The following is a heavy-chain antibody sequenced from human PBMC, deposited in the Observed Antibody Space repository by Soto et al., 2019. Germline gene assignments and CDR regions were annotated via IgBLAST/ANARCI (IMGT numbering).Heavy chain of an antibody. CDR1: GVPISSYDW. V-gene: IGHV4-4*02. CDR3: ARGTLIGSSTRNWFDP. D-gene: IGHD3-10*01. J-gene: IGHJ5*02. CDR2: IYHNGRT. Sequence: QVHLEESGPGLVRPSGTLSLTCNVSGVPISSYDWWTWVRQTPRKGMEWIGEIYHNGRTNYNPSLKSRVSLSVDKSKNQFSLNLQSLTAADTAVYYCARGTLIGSSTRNWFDPWGQGTQVTVSS.